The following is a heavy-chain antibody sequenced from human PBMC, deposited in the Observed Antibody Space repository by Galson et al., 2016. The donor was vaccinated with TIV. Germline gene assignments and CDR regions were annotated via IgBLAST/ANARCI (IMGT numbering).Heavy chain of an antibody. V-gene: IGHV3-23*01. D-gene: IGHD4-17*01. CDR1: TLKSSNYA. CDR3: AKGGGYGDVDFDF. CDR2: ISVSGGRT. J-gene: IGHJ4*02. Sequence: SLRLSCAGSTLKSSNYAMSWVRQAPGKGLEWVSAISVSGGRTYYADSVKGRFTISRDNSKNTVYLQTNSLRAEDTAVYYCAKGGGYGDVDFDFWGQGTLVTVSS.